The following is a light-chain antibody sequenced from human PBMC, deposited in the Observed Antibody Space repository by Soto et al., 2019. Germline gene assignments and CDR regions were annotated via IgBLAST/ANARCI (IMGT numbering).Light chain of an antibody. J-gene: IGLJ2*01. CDR3: CSYAGSYNVV. Sequence: QSALTQPRSVSGSPGQSVTISCTGTSSDVGGYNYVSWYQQHPGKAPKLMIYDVSERPSGVPDRFSGSKSGNTASLTISGLQAEDEADYYCCSYAGSYNVVFGGGTQLTVL. CDR2: DVS. CDR1: SSDVGGYNY. V-gene: IGLV2-11*01.